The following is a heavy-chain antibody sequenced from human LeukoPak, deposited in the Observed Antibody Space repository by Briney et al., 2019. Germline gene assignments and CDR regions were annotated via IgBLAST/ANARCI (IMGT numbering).Heavy chain of an antibody. CDR2: IYSGGST. Sequence: GSLRLSCAASGFTVSSNYMSWVRQAPGKGLEWVSVIYSGGSTYYADSVKGRFTISRDNSKNTLYLQVNSLRAEDTAVYYCARDRDDSSGYYYGAFDIWGQGTMVTVSS. D-gene: IGHD3-22*01. J-gene: IGHJ3*02. V-gene: IGHV3-53*01. CDR1: GFTVSSNY. CDR3: ARDRDDSSGYYYGAFDI.